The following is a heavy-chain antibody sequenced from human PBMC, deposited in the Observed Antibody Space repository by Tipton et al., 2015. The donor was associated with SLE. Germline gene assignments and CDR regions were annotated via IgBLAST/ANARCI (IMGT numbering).Heavy chain of an antibody. J-gene: IGHJ6*03. Sequence: GLVKPSETLSLTCAVYGGSFSGYYWSWIRQPPGKGLEWIGEINHSGGTNYNPSLKSRVTISVDTSKNQFSLKLSSVTAADTAVYYCARLGPGWELLSYFYMDVWGKGTTVTVSS. D-gene: IGHD1-26*01. V-gene: IGHV4-34*01. CDR3: ARLGPGWELLSYFYMDV. CDR1: GGSFSGYY. CDR2: INHSGGT.